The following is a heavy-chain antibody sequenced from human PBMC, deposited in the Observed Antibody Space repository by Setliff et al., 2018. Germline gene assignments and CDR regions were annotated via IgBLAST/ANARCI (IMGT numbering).Heavy chain of an antibody. CDR2: IWYDGSQK. J-gene: IGHJ4*02. Sequence: GGSLRLSCAASGFTFSGSAMHWVRQSPGKGLEWVAVIWYDGSQKYHADSVKGRFTVSRDNSKNTLYLQMNSLRAEDTAVYFCARAKGTSMATQYFDYWGQGTPVTVS. CDR1: GFTFSGSA. CDR3: ARAKGTSMATQYFDY. D-gene: IGHD3-10*01. V-gene: IGHV3-33*01.